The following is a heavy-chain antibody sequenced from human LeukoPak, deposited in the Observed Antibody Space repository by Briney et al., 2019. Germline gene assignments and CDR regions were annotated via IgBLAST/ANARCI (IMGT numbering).Heavy chain of an antibody. V-gene: IGHV3-7*05. CDR3: AREAGDPPTTQQWPTIVDC. CDR1: GFTFGTYW. Sequence: QAGGSLRLSCAASGFTFGTYWMSWVRQAPGIGLEWVANIKQDGSETYYVASVRGRFTISRDNAKNSLYLQMNSLRAEDTAVYYCAREAGDPPTTQQWPTIVDCWGQGTLVTVSS. J-gene: IGHJ4*02. D-gene: IGHD5-18*01. CDR2: IKQDGSET.